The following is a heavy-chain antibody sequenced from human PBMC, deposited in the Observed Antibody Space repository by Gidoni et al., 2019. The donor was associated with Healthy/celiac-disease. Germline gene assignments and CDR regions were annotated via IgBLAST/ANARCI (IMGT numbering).Heavy chain of an antibody. D-gene: IGHD6-13*01. J-gene: IGHJ4*02. V-gene: IGHV4-4*07. CDR3: ARGRGGSYSSMDYFDY. Sequence: QVQLQESGPGLVKPSETLSRTGTDAGGSRSSYYWSWIRQPAGKGLEWIGRIYTSGSTNYNPSLKSRVTMSVDTSNNPFSLKLSSVTAADTAVYYCARGRGGSYSSMDYFDYWGQGTLVTVSS. CDR2: IYTSGST. CDR1: GGSRSSYY.